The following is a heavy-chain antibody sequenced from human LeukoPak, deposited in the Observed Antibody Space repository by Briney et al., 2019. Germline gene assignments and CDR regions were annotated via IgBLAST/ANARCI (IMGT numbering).Heavy chain of an antibody. CDR2: INYSGST. V-gene: IGHV4-30-4*01. J-gene: IGHJ5*02. CDR1: GGSISSDNYR. D-gene: IGHD3-10*01. CDR3: ARYGSGSTWFDP. Sequence: SQTLSLTCTVSGGSISSDNYRWSWIRQPPGKGLEWIGYINYSGSTYYNPSLKSRVTISVETSKNHFSLRLSSVTAADTAVYYCARYGSGSTWFDPWGQGTLVTVSS.